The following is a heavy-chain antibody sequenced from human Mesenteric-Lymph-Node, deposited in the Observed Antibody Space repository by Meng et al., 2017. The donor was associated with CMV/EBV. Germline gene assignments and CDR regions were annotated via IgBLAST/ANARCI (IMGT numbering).Heavy chain of an antibody. CDR1: GFTFSSYS. CDR3: ARDYQAGTIDY. CDR2: ISSSSSYI. V-gene: IGHV3-21*01. J-gene: IGHJ4*02. D-gene: IGHD1-7*01. Sequence: CAASGFTFSSYSMNWVRQAPGKGLEWVSSISSSSSYIYYADSVKGRFTISRDNAKNSLYLQMNSLRAEDTAVYYCARDYQAGTIDYWGQGTLVTVSS.